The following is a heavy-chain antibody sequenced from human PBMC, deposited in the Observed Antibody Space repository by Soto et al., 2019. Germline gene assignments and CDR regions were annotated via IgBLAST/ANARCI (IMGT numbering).Heavy chain of an antibody. Sequence: QVQLVESGGGVVQPGRSLRLSCAASGFTFSSYGMHWVRQAPGKGLEWVAVISYDGSNKYYADSVKGRFTISRDNSKKTLYLQLDSLRAEHTAVYCCAKSRPLSDYYGMDVWGQGTTVTVSS. D-gene: IGHD2-2*01. CDR2: ISYDGSNK. CDR3: AKSRPLSDYYGMDV. J-gene: IGHJ6*02. V-gene: IGHV3-30*18. CDR1: GFTFSSYG.